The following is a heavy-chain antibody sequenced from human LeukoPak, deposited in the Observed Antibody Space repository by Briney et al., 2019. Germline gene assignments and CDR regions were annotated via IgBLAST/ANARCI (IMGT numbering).Heavy chain of an antibody. CDR3: ARHEVAAVAGIDY. V-gene: IGHV5-51*01. D-gene: IGHD6-19*01. CDR2: IYPGDSDT. CDR1: GYSFTSYW. J-gene: IGHJ4*02. Sequence: LGESLKISCKGSGYSFTSYWIGWVRQMPRKGLEWMGIIYPGDSDTRYSPSFQGQVTISADKSISTAYLQWSSLKASDTAMYYCARHEVAAVAGIDYWGQGTLVTVSS.